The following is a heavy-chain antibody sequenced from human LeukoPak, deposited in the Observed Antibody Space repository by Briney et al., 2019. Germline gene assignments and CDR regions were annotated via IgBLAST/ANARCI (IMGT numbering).Heavy chain of an antibody. CDR3: SRARKVPAAMRSYYFDS. CDR1: GYTFTSYD. CDR2: MNPNSGNT. V-gene: IGHV1-8*03. Sequence: ASVKVSCKAYGYTFTSYDINWVRPATGQGLEWMGWMNPNSGNTGYAKKFQGRVTITRNPSINTAYMKLSSLRSADPAVDNRSRARKVPAAMRSYYFDSWGQGTLVTVSS. J-gene: IGHJ4*02. D-gene: IGHD2-2*01.